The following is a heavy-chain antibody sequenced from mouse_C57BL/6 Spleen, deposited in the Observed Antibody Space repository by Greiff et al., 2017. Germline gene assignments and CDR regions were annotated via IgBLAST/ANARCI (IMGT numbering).Heavy chain of an antibody. CDR1: GYAFSSYW. J-gene: IGHJ2*01. Sequence: QVQLQQSGAELVKPGASVKISCKASGYAFSSYWMNWVKQRPGKGLEWIGQLYPGDGDTNYNGKFKGKATLTADKSSSTAYMQLSSLTYEDSAVYFCARSGWDDYFDYWGQGTTLAVSS. V-gene: IGHV1-80*01. CDR2: LYPGDGDT. D-gene: IGHD4-1*01. CDR3: ARSGWDDYFDY.